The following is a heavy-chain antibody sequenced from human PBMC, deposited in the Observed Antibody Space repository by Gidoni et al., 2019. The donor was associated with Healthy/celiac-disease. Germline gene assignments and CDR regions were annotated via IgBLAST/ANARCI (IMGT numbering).Heavy chain of an antibody. CDR1: GFPFSSYW. CDR3: ARERDYGDYDSSGSFQH. V-gene: IGHV3-74*01. D-gene: IGHD3-22*01. CDR2: INSDGSST. J-gene: IGHJ1*01. Sequence: EVQLVESGGGLVQPGGSLRLACAASGFPFSSYWMHWVRQAPGKGLVWVSRINSDGSSTSYADSVKGRFTISRDNAKNTLYLQMNSLRAEDTAVYYCARERDYGDYDSSGSFQHWGQGTLVTVSS.